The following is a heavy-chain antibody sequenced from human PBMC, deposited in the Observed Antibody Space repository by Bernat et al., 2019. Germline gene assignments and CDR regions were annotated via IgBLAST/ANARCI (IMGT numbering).Heavy chain of an antibody. J-gene: IGHJ5*02. V-gene: IGHV4-30-2*01. Sequence: QLQLQESGSGLVKPSQTLSLTCAVSGGSISSGGYSWSWIRQPPGKGLEWIGYIYHSGSTYYNPSLKSRVTISVDRSKNQFSLKLSSVTAADTAVYYCARYCSSTSCYSPVSFDPWGQGILVTVSS. D-gene: IGHD2-2*01. CDR2: IYHSGST. CDR3: ARYCSSTSCYSPVSFDP. CDR1: GGSISSGGYS.